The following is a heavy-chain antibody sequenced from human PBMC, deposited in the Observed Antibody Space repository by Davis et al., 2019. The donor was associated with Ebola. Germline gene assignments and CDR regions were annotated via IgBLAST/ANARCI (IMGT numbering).Heavy chain of an antibody. V-gene: IGHV3-7*01. D-gene: IGHD2-21*02. Sequence: GESLKISCAASGFTFSSYWMSWVRQAPGKGLEWVANIKQDGSEKYYVDSVKGRFTISRDNAKNSLYLQMNSLRAEDTAVYYCARDELLTASLFDYWGQGTLVTVSS. CDR3: ARDELLTASLFDY. CDR1: GFTFSSYW. J-gene: IGHJ4*02. CDR2: IKQDGSEK.